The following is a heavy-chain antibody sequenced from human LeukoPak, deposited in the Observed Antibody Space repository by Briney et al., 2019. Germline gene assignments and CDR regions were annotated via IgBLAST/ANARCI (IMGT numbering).Heavy chain of an antibody. CDR2: IWHDGKNI. Sequence: GGSLRLSCTASGFTLRSYGMHWVRQAPGEGLKWVAVIWHDGKNIHYTDSVKGRFTISRDNSKNTLYLQMNSLRAEDTAVYYCARANWNSLDYWGQGTLVTVSS. V-gene: IGHV3-33*01. D-gene: IGHD1-7*01. CDR1: GFTLRSYG. CDR3: ARANWNSLDY. J-gene: IGHJ4*02.